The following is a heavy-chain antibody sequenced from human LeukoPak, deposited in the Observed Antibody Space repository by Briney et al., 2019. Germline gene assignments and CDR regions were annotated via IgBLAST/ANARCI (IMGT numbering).Heavy chain of an antibody. Sequence: PGGSLRLSYAASGFTFTTYWMNWVRQAPGKGLEWVASIKQDGSEKQYVDSVKGRFTISRDNAKNSLYLYMNSLRVEDTAVYYCARDHFVDGSNSRIFFASWGQGTLVTVSS. J-gene: IGHJ4*02. D-gene: IGHD5-24*01. V-gene: IGHV3-7*01. CDR3: ARDHFVDGSNSRIFFAS. CDR2: IKQDGSEK. CDR1: GFTFTTYW.